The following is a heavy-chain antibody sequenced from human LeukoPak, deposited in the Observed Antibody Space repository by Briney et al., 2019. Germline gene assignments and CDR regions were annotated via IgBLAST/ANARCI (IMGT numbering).Heavy chain of an antibody. CDR3: AKWSGLFAEK. D-gene: IGHD3-10*02. CDR2: ISSSGSTI. Sequence: SGGSLRLSCAASGFTFSSNYMSWVRQAPGKGLEWVSYISSSGSTIYYADSVKGRFTISRDNGKNSLYLQMHSLRTEDTAFYYCAKWSGLFAEKWGQGTLVTVSS. CDR1: GFTFSSNY. V-gene: IGHV3-11*01. J-gene: IGHJ4*02.